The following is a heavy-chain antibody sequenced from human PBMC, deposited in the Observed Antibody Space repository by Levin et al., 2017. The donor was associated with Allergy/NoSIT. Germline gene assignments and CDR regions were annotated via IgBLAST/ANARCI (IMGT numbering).Heavy chain of an antibody. CDR1: GFTFSGYW. D-gene: IGHD6-13*01. CDR3: ARDLSPAASVDAFDI. V-gene: IGHV3-7*01. CDR2: IKEDGNDK. Sequence: GESLKISCAASGFTFSGYWMTWVRQAPGKGLEWVANIKEDGNDKHYLDSVKGRFTISRDNAKNSLFLQMNSLRAEDTALYYCARDLSPAASVDAFDIWGQGTMVTVSS. J-gene: IGHJ3*02.